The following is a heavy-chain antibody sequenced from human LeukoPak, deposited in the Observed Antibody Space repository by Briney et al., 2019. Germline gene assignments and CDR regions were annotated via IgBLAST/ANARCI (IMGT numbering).Heavy chain of an antibody. D-gene: IGHD3-16*02. CDR2: INPSGGST. CDR1: GYTFNSSY. V-gene: IGHV1-46*02. J-gene: IGHJ4*02. CDR3: ASSRIMITFGGVIAI. Sequence: GASVKVSCKASGYTFNSSYMHWVRQAPGQGLEWMGIINPSGGSTSYAQKFQGRVTMTRDTSTSTVYMELSSLRSEDTAVYYCASSRIMITFGGVIAIWGQGTLVTVSS.